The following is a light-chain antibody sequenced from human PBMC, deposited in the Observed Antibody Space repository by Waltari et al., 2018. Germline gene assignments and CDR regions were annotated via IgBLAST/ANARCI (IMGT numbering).Light chain of an antibody. CDR2: KAF. V-gene: IGKV1-5*03. CDR1: QSILTW. CDR3: QQYHDYSA. J-gene: IGKJ2*01. Sequence: DTQMTQSPSTLSASVGDRVTITCRASQSILTWLAWYQQKPGKAPRLLIYKAFNLESGVPGRFSGSASGTEFNLTISSPQPDDSATYYCQQYHDYSAFGQGTKLEIK.